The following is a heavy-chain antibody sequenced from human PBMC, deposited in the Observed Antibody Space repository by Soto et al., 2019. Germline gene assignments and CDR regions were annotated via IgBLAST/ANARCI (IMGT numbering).Heavy chain of an antibody. CDR3: ARGTVVAIDY. V-gene: IGHV4-30-2*01. Sequence: QLQLQESGSGLVKPSQTLSPTCAVSGGSISSGGYSWSWMRQPPGKGLEWIGYIYHSGSTYYNPSLKSRVTTSVDRSKHQFSLKPGSVTAAETAVYYCARGTVVAIDYWGQGTLVTVSS. D-gene: IGHD2-21*01. CDR1: GGSISSGGYS. J-gene: IGHJ4*02. CDR2: IYHSGST.